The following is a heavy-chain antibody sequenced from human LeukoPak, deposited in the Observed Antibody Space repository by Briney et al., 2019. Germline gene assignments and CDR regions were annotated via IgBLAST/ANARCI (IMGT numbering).Heavy chain of an antibody. CDR1: GGTFSSYA. CDR3: ARAEGYYDSSGYANWFDP. V-gene: IGHV1-69*13. CDR2: IIPIFGTA. D-gene: IGHD3-22*01. Sequence: SVRVSCKASGGTFSSYAISWVRQAPGQGLEWMGGIIPIFGTANYAQKFQGRVTITADESTSTAYMELSSLRSEDTAVCYCARAEGYYDSSGYANWFDPWGQGTLVTVSS. J-gene: IGHJ5*02.